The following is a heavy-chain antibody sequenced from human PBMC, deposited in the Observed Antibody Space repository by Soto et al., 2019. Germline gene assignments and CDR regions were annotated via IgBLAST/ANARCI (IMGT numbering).Heavy chain of an antibody. CDR3: AKDLFGFVHLGELSRDSLGAFDI. D-gene: IGHD3-16*02. J-gene: IGHJ3*02. V-gene: IGHV3-23*01. CDR2: ISGSGGST. CDR1: GFTFSSYA. Sequence: GGSLRLSCAASGFTFSSYAMSWVRQAPGKGLEWVSAISGSGGSTYYADSVKGRFTISRDNSKNTLYLQMNSLRAEDTAVYYCAKDLFGFVHLGELSRDSLGAFDIWGQGTMVTVSS.